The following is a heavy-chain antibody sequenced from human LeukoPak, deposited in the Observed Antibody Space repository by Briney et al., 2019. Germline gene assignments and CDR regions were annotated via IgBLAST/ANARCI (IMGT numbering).Heavy chain of an antibody. V-gene: IGHV3-23*01. CDR2: VDGGGETT. Sequence: PGGSLRLSCAGSGFTFSSHAMSWVRQAPGKGLEWVSAVDGGGETTYYADSVKGRFTISRDNSKNTVYLQMNSLRAEDTAVYYCTGDVYQHWGQGTLVTVSS. CDR1: GFTFSSHA. CDR3: TGDVYQH. D-gene: IGHD1-14*01. J-gene: IGHJ1*01.